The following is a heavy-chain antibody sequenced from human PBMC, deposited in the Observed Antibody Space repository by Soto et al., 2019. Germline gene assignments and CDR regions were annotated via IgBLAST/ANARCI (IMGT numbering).Heavy chain of an antibody. CDR3: ARHDILTGYYKAPWYYYMDV. D-gene: IGHD3-9*01. V-gene: IGHV1-8*01. CDR2: MNPNSGNT. Sequence: GVSVKVSCKASGYTVTSYDVNWVRQATGQGLEWMGWMNPNSGNTGYAQKFQGRVTMTRNTSISTAYMELSSLRSEDTAVYYCARHDILTGYYKAPWYYYMDVWGKGTTVTVSS. CDR1: GYTVTSYD. J-gene: IGHJ6*03.